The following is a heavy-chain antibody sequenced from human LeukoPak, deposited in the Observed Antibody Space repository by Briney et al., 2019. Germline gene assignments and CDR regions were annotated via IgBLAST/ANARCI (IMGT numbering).Heavy chain of an antibody. CDR1: GGSISSYY. Sequence: SETLSLTCTVSGGSISSYYWSWIRQPAGKGLEWIGYIYYSGSTNYNPSLKSRVTISVDTSKNQFSLKLSSVTAADTAVYYCARDGYSYGFGYWGQGTLVTVSS. J-gene: IGHJ4*02. CDR3: ARDGYSYGFGY. CDR2: IYYSGST. D-gene: IGHD5-18*01. V-gene: IGHV4-59*01.